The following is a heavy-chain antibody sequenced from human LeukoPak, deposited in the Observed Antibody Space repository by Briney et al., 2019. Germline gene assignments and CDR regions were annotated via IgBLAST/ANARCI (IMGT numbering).Heavy chain of an antibody. J-gene: IGHJ4*02. V-gene: IGHV3-53*01. CDR2: ISINTDT. CDR3: AIAQSWDELFDS. CDR1: GIAVIGNY. D-gene: IGHD1-26*01. Sequence: GGSLTLSCAASGIAVIGNYMSWVRQPPGKGLEWVSFISINTDTFYAESVRGRFTISRDSSKNTLFLHMNSLRDEDSAVYYCAIAQSWDELFDSWGQGTLVTVSS.